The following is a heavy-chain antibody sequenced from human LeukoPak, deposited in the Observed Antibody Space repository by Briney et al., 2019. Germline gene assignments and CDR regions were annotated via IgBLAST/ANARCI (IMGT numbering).Heavy chain of an antibody. Sequence: GSLRLSCTASGFTFATYWMSWVRQAPGKGLEWVANIKQDGSEKDYVDSVKGRFTISRDNAKNSLYLQMNSLRADDTGVYYCARGDTQSKFRQFDSWGQGSLVTVSS. V-gene: IGHV3-7*04. CDR2: IKQDGSEK. CDR1: GFTFATYW. J-gene: IGHJ4*02. CDR3: ARGDTQSKFRQFDS. D-gene: IGHD2-15*01.